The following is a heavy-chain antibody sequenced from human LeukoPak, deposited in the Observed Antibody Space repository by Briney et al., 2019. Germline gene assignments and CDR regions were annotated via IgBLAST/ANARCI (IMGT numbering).Heavy chain of an antibody. V-gene: IGHV3-23*01. CDR2: ISGSGGST. CDR3: ANDPLKLYGSGSYPFDY. J-gene: IGHJ4*02. Sequence: GGSLRLSCAASGFTFSSYWMSWVRQAPGKGLEWVSAISGSGGSTYYADSVKGRFTISRDNSKNTLYLQMNSLRAEDTAVYYCANDPLKLYGSGSYPFDYWGQGTLVTVSS. CDR1: GFTFSSYW. D-gene: IGHD3-10*01.